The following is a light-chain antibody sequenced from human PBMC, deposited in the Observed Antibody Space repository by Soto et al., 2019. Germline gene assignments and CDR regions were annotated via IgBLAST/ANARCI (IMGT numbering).Light chain of an antibody. CDR2: AND. J-gene: IGLJ2*01. CDR1: RSNIGGNA. CDR3: AVWDDNLKGL. Sequence: QSVLTQPPSMSGTPGQRVTISRSGSRSNIGGNAVTWYQQVPGTAPRLLIYANDQRPSGVSDRFSGSKSATSASLAISGLQSEDEADYYCAVWDDNLKGLFGGGTKLTVL. V-gene: IGLV1-44*01.